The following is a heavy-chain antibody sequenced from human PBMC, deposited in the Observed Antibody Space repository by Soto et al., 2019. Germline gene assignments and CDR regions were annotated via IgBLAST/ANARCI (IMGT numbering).Heavy chain of an antibody. CDR1: GGSFSGYY. J-gene: IGHJ4*02. V-gene: IGHV4-34*01. CDR2: INHSGST. Sequence: QVQLQQWGAGLLKPSETLSLTCAVYGGSFSGYYWSWIRQPPGKGLEWIGEINHSGSTNYNPSLKSRVTISVDTSKNQFSLKLSSVPAAYTAVYYCARDHSKGWGSYRYTTNFDYWGQGTLVTVSS. D-gene: IGHD3-16*02. CDR3: ARDHSKGWGSYRYTTNFDY.